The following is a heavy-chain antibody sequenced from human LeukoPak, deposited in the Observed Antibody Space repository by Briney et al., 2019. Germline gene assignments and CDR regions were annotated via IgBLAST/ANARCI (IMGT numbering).Heavy chain of an antibody. D-gene: IGHD1-1*01. V-gene: IGHV1-18*01. CDR1: GYTFTSYG. CDR3: ARSGSGGYYYGMDV. CDR2: ISAYNGNT. J-gene: IGHJ6*02. Sequence: ASVTVSCKASGYTFTSYGISWVRQAPGQGLEWMGWISAYNGNTNYAQKLQGRVTMTTDTSTSTAYMELRSLRSDDTAVCYCARSGSGGYYYGMDVWGQGTTVTVSS.